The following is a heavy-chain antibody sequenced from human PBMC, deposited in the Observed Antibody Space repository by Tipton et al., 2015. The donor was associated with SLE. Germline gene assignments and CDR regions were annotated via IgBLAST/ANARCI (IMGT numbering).Heavy chain of an antibody. CDR3: ARAQDARIAGAATGAFDI. J-gene: IGHJ3*02. V-gene: IGHV3-53*05. Sequence: SLRLSCAASGFTVSSNYMSWVRQAPGKGLEWVSVIYSGGSTYYADSVKGRFTISRDNSKNTLYLQMNSLRAEDTAVYYCARAQDARIAGAATGAFDIGAQGTMAPVSS. CDR1: GFTVSSNY. CDR2: IYSGGST. D-gene: IGHD6-19*01.